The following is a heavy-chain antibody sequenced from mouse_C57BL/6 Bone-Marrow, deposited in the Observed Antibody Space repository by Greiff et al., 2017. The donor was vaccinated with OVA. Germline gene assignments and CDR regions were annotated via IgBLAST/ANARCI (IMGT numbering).Heavy chain of an antibody. D-gene: IGHD1-1*01. Sequence: EVKLQESGAELVRPGASVKLSCTASGFNIKDYYMHWVKQRPDQGLEWIGRIDPEDGDTEYAPKFQGKATMTADTSSNTAYLQLSSLTSEDTAVYYCTAFTIYYYGEAWFAYGGQGTLVTVSA. CDR1: GFNIKDYY. V-gene: IGHV14-1*01. CDR3: TAFTIYYYGEAWFAY. J-gene: IGHJ3*01. CDR2: IDPEDGDT.